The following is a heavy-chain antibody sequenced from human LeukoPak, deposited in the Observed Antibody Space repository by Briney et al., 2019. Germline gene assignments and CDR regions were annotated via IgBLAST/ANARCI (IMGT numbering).Heavy chain of an antibody. CDR3: ARRGRSSTYY. CDR2: INHSGST. D-gene: IGHD6-6*01. J-gene: IGHJ4*02. V-gene: IGHV4-39*07. CDR1: GGSISSGSYN. Sequence: SETLSLTCTVSGGSISSGSYNWSWIRQPPGKGLEWIGEINHSGSTNYNPSLKSRVTISVDTSKNQFSLKLSSVTAADTAVYYCARRGRSSTYYWGQGTLVTVSS.